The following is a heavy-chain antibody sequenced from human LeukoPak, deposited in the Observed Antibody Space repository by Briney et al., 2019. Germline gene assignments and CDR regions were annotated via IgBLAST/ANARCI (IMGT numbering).Heavy chain of an antibody. Sequence: SETLSLTCTVSGGSISSSSYYWGWIRQPPGKGLEWIGSIYYSGSTYYNPSLKSRVTISVDTSKNQFSLKLSSVTAADTAVYYCARIDTEAAGYYYYMDVWGKGTTVTVS. CDR2: IYYSGST. CDR1: GGSISSSSYY. CDR3: ARIDTEAAGYYYYMDV. V-gene: IGHV4-39*01. J-gene: IGHJ6*03. D-gene: IGHD6-25*01.